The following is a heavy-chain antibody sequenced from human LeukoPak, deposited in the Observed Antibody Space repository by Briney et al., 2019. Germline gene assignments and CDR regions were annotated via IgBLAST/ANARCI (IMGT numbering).Heavy chain of an antibody. CDR1: GFTFGGYA. CDR2: MSGNGDRI. Sequence: GGSLRLSCAASGFTFGGYAMSWVRQAPGKGLEWVSGMSGNGDRIYYADSVKGRFTISRDNSKNTLYLQMSSLRAEDTAVYYCAKERIYYYGSGSYPNWFDPWGQGTLVTVSS. V-gene: IGHV3-23*01. CDR3: AKERIYYYGSGSYPNWFDP. D-gene: IGHD3-10*01. J-gene: IGHJ5*02.